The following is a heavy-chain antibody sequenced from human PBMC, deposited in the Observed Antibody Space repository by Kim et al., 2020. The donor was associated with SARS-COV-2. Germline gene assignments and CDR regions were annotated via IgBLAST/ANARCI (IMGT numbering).Heavy chain of an antibody. J-gene: IGHJ3*02. CDR3: ARDLSILTGLVPNDAFDI. Sequence: KGRFTISRDNARNSLYLQMNSLRAEDAAVYYCARDLSILTGLVPNDAFDIWGQGAMVTVSS. D-gene: IGHD3-9*01. V-gene: IGHV3-11*01.